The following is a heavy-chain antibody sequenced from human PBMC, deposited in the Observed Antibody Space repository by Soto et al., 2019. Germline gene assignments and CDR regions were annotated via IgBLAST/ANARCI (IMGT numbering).Heavy chain of an antibody. CDR2: INAGKGNT. V-gene: IGHV1-3*05. Sequence: QVQLVQSGAEEKKPGASVKVSCKASGYSFSSYAIHWVRQAPGQGLEWMGWINAGKGNTKYSRKFQGRLTITSDTSASTAYMELNSLRSEDTAVYYCARVDGTYWGQGTLVTVSS. CDR3: ARVDGTY. CDR1: GYSFSSYA. D-gene: IGHD1-26*01. J-gene: IGHJ4*02.